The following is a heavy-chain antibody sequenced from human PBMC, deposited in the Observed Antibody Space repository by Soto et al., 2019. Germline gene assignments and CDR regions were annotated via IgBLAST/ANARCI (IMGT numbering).Heavy chain of an antibody. CDR2: MNPNSGNT. CDR3: AKHAEYQLVSWFDP. J-gene: IGHJ5*02. D-gene: IGHD2-2*01. V-gene: IGHV1-8*01. CDR1: GYTFTSYD. Sequence: ASVKVSCKASGYTFTSYDINWVRQATGQGLEWMGWMNPNSGNTGYAQKFQGRVTMTRNTSISTAYMELSSLRSEDTAFYYCAKHAEYQLVSWFDPWGQGTLVTSPQ.